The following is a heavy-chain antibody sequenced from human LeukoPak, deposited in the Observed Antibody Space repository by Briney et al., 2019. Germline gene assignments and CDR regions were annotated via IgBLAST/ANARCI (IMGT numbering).Heavy chain of an antibody. CDR3: GRGPFCSGATCYSQYFDY. D-gene: IGHD2-15*01. CDR2: ISAYNGDT. Sequence: ASVKVSCKASGYTFITYGTSWVRQAPGQGLEWMGWISAYNGDTKYEQKLQGRVTMTTDTSTSTAYMELRSLRSDDTAVYYCGRGPFCSGATCYSQYFDYWGQGTLVTVSS. J-gene: IGHJ4*02. CDR1: GYTFITYG. V-gene: IGHV1-18*01.